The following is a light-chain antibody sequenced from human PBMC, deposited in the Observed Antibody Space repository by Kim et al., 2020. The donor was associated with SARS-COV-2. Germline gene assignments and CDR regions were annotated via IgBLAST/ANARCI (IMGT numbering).Light chain of an antibody. CDR2: GAS. J-gene: IGKJ2*01. CDR3: QQFNNWLYT. CDR1: QSISSD. V-gene: IGKV3-15*01. Sequence: EIVMTQSPATLSVFPGERVTLSCRASQSISSDLAWYQQTPGQPPRLLIYGASTRATGTPARISGSGSGTEFTLTISSLRSEDFGVYYCQQFNNWLYTFGQGTKVDIK.